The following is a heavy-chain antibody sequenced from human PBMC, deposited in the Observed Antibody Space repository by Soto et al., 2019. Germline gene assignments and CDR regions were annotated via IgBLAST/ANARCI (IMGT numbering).Heavy chain of an antibody. CDR1: GGSISTYY. J-gene: IGHJ5*02. V-gene: IGHV4-59*01. D-gene: IGHD6-25*01. Sequence: HVQLQESGPGLVKPSETLSLTCTVSGGSISTYYWSWIRQPPGKGLEWIGYIYYDGSTSYNPSLRRLVTISVYTSKTHFSPILSSVTSAATAVYYCARDQLSSGLYVWFDPWGQGTLVTVSS. CDR3: ARDQLSSGLYVWFDP. CDR2: IYYDGST.